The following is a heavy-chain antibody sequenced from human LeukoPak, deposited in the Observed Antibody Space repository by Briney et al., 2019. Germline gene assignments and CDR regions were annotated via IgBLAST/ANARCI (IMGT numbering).Heavy chain of an antibody. CDR1: GGSISSYY. CDR3: ARQMASAGTAGFDF. D-gene: IGHD6-13*01. J-gene: IGHJ4*02. CDR2: IYSSGST. Sequence: SETLSLTCTVSGGSISSYYWSWIRQPPGKGLEWIGYIYSSGSTNYNPSLKSRVTMSVDTSKNQFSLRLRSVTAADTAVYYCARQMASAGTAGFDFWGQGALVTVSS. V-gene: IGHV4-4*09.